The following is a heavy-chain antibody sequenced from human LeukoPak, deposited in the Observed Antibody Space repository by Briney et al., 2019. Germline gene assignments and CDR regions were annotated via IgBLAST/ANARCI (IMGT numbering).Heavy chain of an antibody. J-gene: IGHJ4*02. CDR2: FDPEDGET. Sequence: GASVKVSCKVSGYTLTELSMHWVRQAPGKGLEWMGGFDPEDGETIYAQKFQGRVTMTEDTSTDTAYMELSSLRSEDTAVYYCATPDYYDSSGPFDYWGQGTLVTVSS. CDR1: GYTLTELS. V-gene: IGHV1-24*01. D-gene: IGHD3-22*01. CDR3: ATPDYYDSSGPFDY.